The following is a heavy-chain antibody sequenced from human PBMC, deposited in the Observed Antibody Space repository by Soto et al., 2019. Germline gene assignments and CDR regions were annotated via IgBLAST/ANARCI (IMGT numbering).Heavy chain of an antibody. CDR3: ARSTSGSSIFDY. Sequence: QVQLQESGPGLVKPSGTLSLTCAVSSGSISSSNWWNWVRQPPGKGLEWIGEIYHSGSTNYNPSLKSRVTMSVDKSKNQISLELRSVTAADTAVYYWARSTSGSSIFDYWGQGTLVTVSS. J-gene: IGHJ4*02. CDR2: IYHSGST. D-gene: IGHD1-26*01. V-gene: IGHV4-4*02. CDR1: SGSISSSNW.